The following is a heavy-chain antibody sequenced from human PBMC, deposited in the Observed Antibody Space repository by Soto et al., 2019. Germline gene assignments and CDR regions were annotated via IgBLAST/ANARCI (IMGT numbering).Heavy chain of an antibody. Sequence: GGPLRLSSPSSVFTFGIDAMSWVRQAPGKGLEWVSAISGSGGSTYYADSVKGRFTISRDNSKNTLYLQMNSLRAEDTAVYYCAKCIAAAVPAFDIWGQGTMVTVSS. CDR3: AKCIAAAVPAFDI. D-gene: IGHD6-13*01. CDR2: ISGSGGST. CDR1: VFTFGIDA. J-gene: IGHJ3*02. V-gene: IGHV3-23*01.